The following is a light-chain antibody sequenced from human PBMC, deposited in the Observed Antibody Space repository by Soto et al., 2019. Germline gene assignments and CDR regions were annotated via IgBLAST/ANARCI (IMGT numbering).Light chain of an antibody. V-gene: IGKV1-9*01. J-gene: IGKJ5*01. CDR2: GAS. CDR1: QGMNTY. Sequence: DIQLTQSPSFLSASVGDRVTISCRASQGMNTYVAWYQQKPGKAPKLLIYGASTLHTGVPSRFSGSESGAEFTLTISSLQPEDFATYYCQQFHSYPITFDQGTRLEIK. CDR3: QQFHSYPIT.